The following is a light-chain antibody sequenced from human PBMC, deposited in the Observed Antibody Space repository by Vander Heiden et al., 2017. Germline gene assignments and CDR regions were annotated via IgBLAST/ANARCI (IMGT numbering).Light chain of an antibody. CDR2: DAS. CDR3: QQYNSYT. CDR1: QSISSW. Sequence: DIQMTQSPSTLSASVGDRVTITCRASQSISSWLAWYQQKPGKAPKLRIYDASSLESGVPSRFSGSGSRTEFTLTISSLQPDDFATYYCQQYNSYTFGQGTKVEIK. J-gene: IGKJ1*01. V-gene: IGKV1-5*01.